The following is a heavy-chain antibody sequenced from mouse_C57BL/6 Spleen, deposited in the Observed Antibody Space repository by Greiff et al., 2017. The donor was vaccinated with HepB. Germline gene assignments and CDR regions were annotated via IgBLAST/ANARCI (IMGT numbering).Heavy chain of an antibody. V-gene: IGHV1-22*01. D-gene: IGHD1-1*01. CDR2: INPNNGGT. J-gene: IGHJ2*01. Sequence: VQLKESGPELVKPGASVKMSCKASGYTFTDYNMHWVKQSHGKSLEWIGYINPNNGGTSYNQKFKGKATLTVNKSSSTAYMELRSLTSEDSAVYYCAREDLLRLFDYWGQGTTLTVSS. CDR3: AREDLLRLFDY. CDR1: GYTFTDYN.